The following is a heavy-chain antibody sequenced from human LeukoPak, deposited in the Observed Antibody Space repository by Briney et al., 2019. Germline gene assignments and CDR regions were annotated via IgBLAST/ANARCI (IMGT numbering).Heavy chain of an antibody. CDR2: IKEDGSEK. J-gene: IGHJ5*02. Sequence: PGGSLRLSCAASGFTFSYYWMRWVRQAPGKGLEWVANIKEDGSEKYYVDSVRGRFTVSIDNAKNSLYLQMSSLRAEDTAVYNCLSTSGPWGQGTLVTVSS. D-gene: IGHD1-26*01. CDR3: LSTSGP. V-gene: IGHV3-7*01. CDR1: GFTFSYYW.